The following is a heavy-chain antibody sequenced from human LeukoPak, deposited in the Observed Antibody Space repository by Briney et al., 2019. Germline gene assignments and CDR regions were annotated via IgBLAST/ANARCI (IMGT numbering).Heavy chain of an antibody. D-gene: IGHD6-19*01. CDR3: AYGYSSGWYYFDY. V-gene: IGHV1-2*02. CDR2: INPNNGGT. Sequence: ASVKVSCKASGYTFTGYYMQWVRQASGQGLEWMGWINPNNGGTNHAQKFQGRVTMTRDTSISTAYMELTRLRSDDTAVYYCAYGYSSGWYYFDYWGQGTLVTVSS. CDR1: GYTFTGYY. J-gene: IGHJ4*02.